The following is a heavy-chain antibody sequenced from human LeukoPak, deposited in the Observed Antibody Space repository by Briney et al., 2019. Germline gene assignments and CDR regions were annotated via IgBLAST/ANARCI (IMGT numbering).Heavy chain of an antibody. J-gene: IGHJ6*02. CDR3: ARARSGSYGKYGMVV. V-gene: IGHV1-8*01. D-gene: IGHD1-26*01. Sequence: ASVKVSCKASGYIFTNYDINWVRQATGQGLEWMGWMNANSGNTGYTQKFQGRVTMTRDTSISSAYMELSSLGSEDTAVYYCARARSGSYGKYGMVVWGQGTSVTVSS. CDR2: MNANSGNT. CDR1: GYIFTNYD.